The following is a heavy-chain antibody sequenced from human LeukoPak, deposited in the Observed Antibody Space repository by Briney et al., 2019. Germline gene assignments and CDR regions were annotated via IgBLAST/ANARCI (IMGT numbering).Heavy chain of an antibody. J-gene: IGHJ3*02. V-gene: IGHV3-53*01. D-gene: IGHD2/OR15-2a*01. CDR3: AGFVKIRLRPFDI. Sequence: GGSLRLSCAASGFTVSSNYMSWVRQAPGKGLEWVSVIYSGGSTYYADSVKGRFTISRDNSKNTLYLQMNSLRAEDTAVYYCAGFVKIRLRPFDIWGQGTMVTVSS. CDR2: IYSGGST. CDR1: GFTVSSNY.